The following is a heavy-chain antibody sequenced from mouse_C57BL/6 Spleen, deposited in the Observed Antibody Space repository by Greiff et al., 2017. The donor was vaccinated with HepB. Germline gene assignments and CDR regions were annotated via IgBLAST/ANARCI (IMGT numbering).Heavy chain of an antibody. CDR1: GYTFTSYW. J-gene: IGHJ2*01. V-gene: IGHV1-52*01. CDR3: ARDGGYFDY. CDR2: IDPSDSET. Sequence: QVQLQQPGAELVRPGSSVKLSCKASGYTFTSYWMHWVKQRPIQGLEWIGNIDPSDSETHYYQKFKDKATLTVDKSSSTAYMQLSSLTSEDSAVYYCARDGGYFDYWGQGTTLTVSS.